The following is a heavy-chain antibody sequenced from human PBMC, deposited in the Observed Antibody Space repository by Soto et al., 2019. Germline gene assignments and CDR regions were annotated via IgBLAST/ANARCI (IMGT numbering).Heavy chain of an antibody. CDR1: VVSISLGGYS. CDR3: ARGEGEYSYGDNWFDP. V-gene: IGHV4-30-2*01. D-gene: IGHD5-18*01. J-gene: IGHJ5*02. CDR2: IYHSGST. Sequence: LSLACAFSVVSISLGGYSWSCVRQPPGQGLEWIGYIYHSGSTYYNPSLKSRVTISVDRSKNQFSLKLSSVTAADTAVYYCARGEGEYSYGDNWFDPWGQGTLVTVS.